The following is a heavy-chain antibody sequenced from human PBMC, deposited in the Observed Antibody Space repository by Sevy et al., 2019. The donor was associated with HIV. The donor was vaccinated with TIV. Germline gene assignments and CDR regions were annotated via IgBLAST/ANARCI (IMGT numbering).Heavy chain of an antibody. CDR3: ARDGVEGATDYDY. D-gene: IGHD2-15*01. V-gene: IGHV3-7*01. Sequence: GGSLRISCEVSGFTFSNYWMTWVRQAPGKGLEWVANIKEDGSDKYYGDSVKGRFSISRDNAKNSLYLQMNSLRAEDTAVYYCARDGVEGATDYDYWGQGTLVTVSS. CDR1: GFTFSNYW. CDR2: IKEDGSDK. J-gene: IGHJ4*02.